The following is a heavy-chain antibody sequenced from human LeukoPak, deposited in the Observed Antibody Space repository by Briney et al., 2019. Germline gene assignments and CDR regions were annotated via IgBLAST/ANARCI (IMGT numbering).Heavy chain of an antibody. CDR3: TKSDGYGLIRI. CDR1: GDSIIGYY. V-gene: IGHV4-39*07. Sequence: SETLSLTCSVSGDSIIGYYWGWIRQPPGKGLEWIGNIYYTGNTYYNSSLESRVTISLDTSKNQFSLKVISMTAADTAAYYCTKSDGYGLIRICGRGTMVTVSS. D-gene: IGHD3-10*01. CDR2: IYYTGNT. J-gene: IGHJ3*02.